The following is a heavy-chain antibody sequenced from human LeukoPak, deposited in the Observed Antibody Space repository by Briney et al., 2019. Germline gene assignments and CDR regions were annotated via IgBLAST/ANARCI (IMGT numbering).Heavy chain of an antibody. V-gene: IGHV1-8*03. J-gene: IGHJ6*03. CDR1: GYTFTSYD. D-gene: IGHD3-3*01. CDR3: ARYSAIFGVVPRDYYYMDV. Sequence: ASVKVSCKASGYTFTSYDINWVRQATGQGLEWMGWMNPNSGNTGYAQKFQGRVTITRNTSISIAYMELSSLRSEDTAVYYCARYSAIFGVVPRDYYYMDVWGKGTTVTVSS. CDR2: MNPNSGNT.